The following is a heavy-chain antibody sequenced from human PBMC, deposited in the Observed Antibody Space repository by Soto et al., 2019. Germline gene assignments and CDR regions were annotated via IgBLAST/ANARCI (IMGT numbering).Heavy chain of an antibody. V-gene: IGHV1-2*02. CDR1: GYTFTGYY. CDR3: ARTVVQPRAITTDLDP. J-gene: IGHJ5*02. Sequence: QVQLVQSGAEVKKPGASVKVSCKASGYTFTGYYMHWVRQAPGQGLEWMGWINPNSGGTNYAQKFQGRVTMTGDTSISTAYMELSRLRSDDTAVYYCARTVVQPRAITTDLDPWGQGTLVTVSS. D-gene: IGHD2-2*01. CDR2: INPNSGGT.